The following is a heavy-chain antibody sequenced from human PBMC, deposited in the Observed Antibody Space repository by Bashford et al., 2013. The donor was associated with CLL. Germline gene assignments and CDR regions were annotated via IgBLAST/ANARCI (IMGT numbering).Heavy chain of an antibody. Sequence: SETLSLTCTVSGVSLSDYYWSWIRQSPGKGLEWIGCMYNNGGTEYNPSLKSRVTISGDRSKNQFSLNLRSVTASDTAVYYCARGDLGVTAGGCFDVWGQGTRVTVSS. V-gene: IGHV4-4*09. CDR2: MYNNGGT. CDR3: ARGDLGVTAGGCFDV. J-gene: IGHJ3*01. CDR1: GVSLSDYY. D-gene: IGHD2-15*01.